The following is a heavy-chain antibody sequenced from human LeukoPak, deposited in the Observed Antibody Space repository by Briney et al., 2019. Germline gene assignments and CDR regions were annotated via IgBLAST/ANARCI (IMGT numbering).Heavy chain of an antibody. J-gene: IGHJ5*02. CDR1: GVSISNYF. CDR2: FYASGTT. CDR3: ARTHCGGGSCDTFDP. V-gene: IGHV4-4*07. Sequence: PSATLSLTCNVFGVSISNYFWSWLRQPAGKGLEWIGRFYASGTTYCNPSLRSRVTLSMDTSKNHFSLKLTSVTAADTAVYYCARTHCGGGSCDTFDPWGRGTLVTVSS. D-gene: IGHD2-21*01.